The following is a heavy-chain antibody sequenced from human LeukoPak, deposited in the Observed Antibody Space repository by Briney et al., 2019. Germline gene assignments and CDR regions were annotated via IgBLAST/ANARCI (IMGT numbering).Heavy chain of an antibody. Sequence: PGVSLRLSCSASGFTFGDYAMSWVRQAPGKGLEWVGFIRSKAYGGTTEYAASVKGRFTISRDDSKSIAYLQMNSLKTEDTAVYYCTRDRSYYYDISGAGYWGQGTLVTVSS. CDR1: GFTFGDYA. J-gene: IGHJ4*02. CDR2: IRSKAYGGTT. CDR3: TRDRSYYYDISGAGY. D-gene: IGHD3-22*01. V-gene: IGHV3-49*04.